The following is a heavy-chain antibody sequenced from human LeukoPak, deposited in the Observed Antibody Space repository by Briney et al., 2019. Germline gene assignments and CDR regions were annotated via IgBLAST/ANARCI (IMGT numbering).Heavy chain of an antibody. CDR2: INPNSGGT. D-gene: IGHD2-15*01. CDR3: AREVGYCSGGSCSDWFDP. CDR1: GYTFTGYY. V-gene: IGHV1-2*02. J-gene: IGHJ5*02. Sequence: GASVKVSCKASGYTFTGYYMHWVRQAPGQGLEWMGWINPNSGGTNYAQKFQGRVTMTRDTPISTAYMELSRLRSDDTAVYYCAREVGYCSGGSCSDWFDPWGQGTLVTVSS.